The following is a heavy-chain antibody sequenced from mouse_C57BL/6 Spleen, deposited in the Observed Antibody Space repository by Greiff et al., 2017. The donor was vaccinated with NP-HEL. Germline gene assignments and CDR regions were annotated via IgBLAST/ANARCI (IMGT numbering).Heavy chain of an antibody. D-gene: IGHD2-1*01. CDR2: FYPGSGSI. V-gene: IGHV1-62-2*01. J-gene: IGHJ4*01. CDR1: GYTFTEYT. Sequence: VQLQESGAELVKPGASVKLSCKASGYTFTEYTIHWVKQRSGQGLEWIGWFYPGSGSIKYNEKFKDKATLTADKSSSTVYMELSRLTSEDSAVYFCARNEEDYYGNYYAMDYWGQGTSVTVSS. CDR3: ARNEEDYYGNYYAMDY.